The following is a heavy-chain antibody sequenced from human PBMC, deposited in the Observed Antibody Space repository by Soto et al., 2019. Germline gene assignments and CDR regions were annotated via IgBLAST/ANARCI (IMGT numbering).Heavy chain of an antibody. V-gene: IGHV3-23*01. D-gene: IGHD3-10*01. CDR1: GFTFSSYA. CDR3: AKDSDTLWFGESTYFDY. J-gene: IGHJ4*02. Sequence: GGSLRLSCAASGFTFSSYAMSWVRQAPGKGLEWVSAISGSGGSTYYADSVKGRFTISRDNSKNTLYLQMNSLRAEDTAVYYCAKDSDTLWFGESTYFDYWGQGTLVTVS. CDR2: ISGSGGST.